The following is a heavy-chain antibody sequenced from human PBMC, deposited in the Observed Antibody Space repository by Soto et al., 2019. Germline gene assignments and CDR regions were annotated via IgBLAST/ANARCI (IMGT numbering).Heavy chain of an antibody. CDR1: GFTFSSYG. D-gene: IGHD3-10*01. V-gene: IGHV3-30*18. Sequence: GGSLRLSCAASGFTFSSYGMHWVRQAPGKGLEWVAVISYDGSNKYYADSVKGRFTISRDNSKNTLYLQMNSLRAEDTAVYYCAKLPLYGSGSYYNVSCYWGQGTLVTVSS. CDR2: ISYDGSNK. J-gene: IGHJ4*02. CDR3: AKLPLYGSGSYYNVSCY.